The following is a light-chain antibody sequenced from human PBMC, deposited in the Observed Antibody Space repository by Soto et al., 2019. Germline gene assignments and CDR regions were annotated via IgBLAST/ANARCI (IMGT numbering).Light chain of an antibody. CDR1: QSVVTN. V-gene: IGKV3-15*01. CDR2: GAS. J-gene: IGKJ1*01. CDR3: QQYDIWPRT. Sequence: EIVMTQSPATLSVSPGERATLSCRASQSVVTNLAWYRQKPGQAPRLLIFGASTRATGIPARFSGGGSGTEFTITITSLQSEDFAVYYCQQYDIWPRTFGQGTKVEIK.